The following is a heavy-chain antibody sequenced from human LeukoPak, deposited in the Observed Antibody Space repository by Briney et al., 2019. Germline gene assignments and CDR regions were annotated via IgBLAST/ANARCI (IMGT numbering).Heavy chain of an antibody. Sequence: ASVKVSCKASGYTFTSYVISWVRQAPEQGLEWMGWISTYNGNTNYAEKFQGRVTMTTDTSTSTAYMELRSLRSDDTAVYYCAREATVTTYSYLDPWGQGTLVTVSS. CDR3: AREATVTTYSYLDP. V-gene: IGHV1-18*01. CDR1: GYTFTSYV. D-gene: IGHD4-17*01. CDR2: ISTYNGNT. J-gene: IGHJ5*02.